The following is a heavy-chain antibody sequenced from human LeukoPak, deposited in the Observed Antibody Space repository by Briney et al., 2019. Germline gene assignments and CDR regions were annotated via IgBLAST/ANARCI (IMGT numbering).Heavy chain of an antibody. V-gene: IGHV3-30*18. J-gene: IGHJ4*02. D-gene: IGHD1-26*01. CDR1: GFTLSTYG. Sequence: GGSLRLSCAASGFTLSTYGMHWVRQAPGKGLEWVAVISFDGSNKYYADSMKGRFTISRDNSKNTLYLQMDSLRAEDTAVYYCAKEPLVEVGASVDYWGQGTLVTVSS. CDR2: ISFDGSNK. CDR3: AKEPLVEVGASVDY.